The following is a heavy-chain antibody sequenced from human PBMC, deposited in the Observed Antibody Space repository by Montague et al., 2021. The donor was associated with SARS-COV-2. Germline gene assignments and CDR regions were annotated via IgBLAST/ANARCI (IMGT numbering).Heavy chain of an antibody. V-gene: IGHV5-10-1*01. CDR2: IDPSDSNT. CDR3: ATPDY. J-gene: IGHJ4*02. CDR1: GYSFTTYW. Sequence: QSGAEVRTPGESLRISCKGSGYSFTTYWINWVRQMPGKGLEWMGKIDPSDSNTYYSPSLQGHVTISVDKSISTAYLQWSSLKASDTAMFYCATPDYWGQGTLVTVSS.